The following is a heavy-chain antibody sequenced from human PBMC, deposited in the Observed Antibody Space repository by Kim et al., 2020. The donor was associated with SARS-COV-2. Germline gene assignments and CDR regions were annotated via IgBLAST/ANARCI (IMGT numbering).Heavy chain of an antibody. V-gene: IGHV1-18*01. D-gene: IGHD1-26*01. Sequence: ASVKVSCKASGYTLSNYGISWVRQAPGQGLEWMGWSSNYNDGPNYARKVQGRVTMTTDTSTNTFYMEVRSLTSDDTAMYFCARDQGTRELDSFDSWGQGTLVIVSS. CDR2: SSNYNDGP. CDR3: ARDQGTRELDSFDS. CDR1: GYTLSNYG. J-gene: IGHJ4*02.